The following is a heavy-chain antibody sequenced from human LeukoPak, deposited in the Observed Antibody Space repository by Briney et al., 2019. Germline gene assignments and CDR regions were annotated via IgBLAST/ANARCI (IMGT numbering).Heavy chain of an antibody. D-gene: IGHD4-11*01. CDR1: GFTVSSNY. V-gene: IGHV3-33*06. Sequence: GGSLRLSCVASGFTVSSNYMSWVRQAPGKGLEWVAVIWHDGSSQYYADSVKGRFTISRDNSMNTLYLQMNSLRAEDTAVYYCAKDAQRGFDYSNSLESWGQGTLVTVSS. CDR3: AKDAQRGFDYSNSLES. J-gene: IGHJ5*01. CDR2: IWHDGSSQ.